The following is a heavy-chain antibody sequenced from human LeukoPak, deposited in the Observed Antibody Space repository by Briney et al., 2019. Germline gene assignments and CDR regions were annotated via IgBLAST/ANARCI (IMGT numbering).Heavy chain of an antibody. D-gene: IGHD2-15*01. CDR3: ARGGVVVALGSYGMDV. Sequence: GGSLRLSCVASGFTFDDYAMHWVRQAPGKGLEWVSVIYIDGNTYYADSVKGRFTISRDNSKNTLYLQMNTLRAEDTAVYYCARGGVVVALGSYGMDVWGQGTTVTVSS. CDR1: GFTFDDYA. J-gene: IGHJ6*02. CDR2: IYIDGNT. V-gene: IGHV3-53*01.